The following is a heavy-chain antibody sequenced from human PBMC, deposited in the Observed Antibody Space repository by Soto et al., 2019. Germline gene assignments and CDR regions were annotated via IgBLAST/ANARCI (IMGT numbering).Heavy chain of an antibody. CDR3: ARDGTSDYDILTGYSPAFDY. J-gene: IGHJ4*02. CDR1: GFTFSSYG. V-gene: IGHV3-33*01. Sequence: PRLSCAASGFTFSSYGMHWVRQAPGKGLEWVAVIWYDGSNKYYADSVKGRFTISRDNSKNTLYLQMNSLRAEDTAVYYCARDGTSDYDILTGYSPAFDYWGQGTLVTVSS. CDR2: IWYDGSNK. D-gene: IGHD3-9*01.